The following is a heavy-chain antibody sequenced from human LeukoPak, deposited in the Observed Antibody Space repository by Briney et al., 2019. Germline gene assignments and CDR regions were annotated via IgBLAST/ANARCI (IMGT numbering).Heavy chain of an antibody. Sequence: GGSLRLSCVASGFTFSSYWMHWVRQAPGRGLVWVSRINSDGSSTTYADSVKGRFTISRDNAKNTLYLQMNSLRAEDTAVYYCARGHNYGDLDYWGQGTLVTVSS. D-gene: IGHD4-17*01. J-gene: IGHJ4*02. CDR3: ARGHNYGDLDY. CDR2: INSDGSST. V-gene: IGHV3-74*01. CDR1: GFTFSSYW.